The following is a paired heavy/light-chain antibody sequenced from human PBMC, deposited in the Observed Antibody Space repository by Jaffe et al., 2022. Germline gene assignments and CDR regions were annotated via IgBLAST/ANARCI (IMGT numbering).Light chain of an antibody. CDR3: SSYAGSNGVV. CDR1: SSDVGGYNY. V-gene: IGLV2-8*01. CDR2: EVS. Sequence: QSALTQPPSASGSPGQSVTISCTGTSSDVGGYNYVSWYQQHPGKAPKLMIYEVSKRPSGVPDRFSGSKSGNTASLTVSGLQAEDEADYYCSSYAGSNGVVFGGGTKLTVL. J-gene: IGLJ2*01.
Heavy chain of an antibody. Sequence: QVQLQESGPGLVKPSGTLSLTCAVSGGSISSSNWWSWVRQPPGKGLEWIGEIYHSGSTNYNPSLKSRVTISVDKSKNQFSLKLSSVTAADTAVYYCARAGIGNYDFWSGYYQVPNFVVGYFDYWGQGTLVTVSS. CDR2: IYHSGST. CDR3: ARAGIGNYDFWSGYYQVPNFVVGYFDY. V-gene: IGHV4-4*02. CDR1: GGSISSSNW. J-gene: IGHJ4*02. D-gene: IGHD3-3*01.